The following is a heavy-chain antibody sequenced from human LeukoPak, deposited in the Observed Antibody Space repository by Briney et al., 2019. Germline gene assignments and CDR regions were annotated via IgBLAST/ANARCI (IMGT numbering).Heavy chain of an antibody. CDR2: IIPIFSTA. D-gene: IGHD4-17*01. Sequence: SVKVSCKASGGTFSSYAISWVRQAPGQGLEWMGGIIPIFSTANYAQKFQGRVTITTDESTSTAYMELSSLRSEDTAVYYCASYYAGYGDYRGTPNAFDIWGQGTMVTVSS. CDR1: GGTFSSYA. CDR3: ASYYAGYGDYRGTPNAFDI. V-gene: IGHV1-69*05. J-gene: IGHJ3*02.